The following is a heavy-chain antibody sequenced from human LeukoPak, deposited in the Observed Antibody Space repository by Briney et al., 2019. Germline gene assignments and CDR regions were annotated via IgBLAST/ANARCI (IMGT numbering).Heavy chain of an antibody. Sequence: GGSLRLSCTASGFTTHYWLNWVRQSPGKGLEWVSAISNDGGGTNYADFVRGRFTISRDNSKNTLFLQMNSLRAEDTAVYYCARGFGVPAAKIDYWGQGTLVTVSS. J-gene: IGHJ4*02. CDR3: ARGFGVPAAKIDY. D-gene: IGHD2-2*01. CDR2: ISNDGGGT. CDR1: GFTTHYW. V-gene: IGHV3-23*01.